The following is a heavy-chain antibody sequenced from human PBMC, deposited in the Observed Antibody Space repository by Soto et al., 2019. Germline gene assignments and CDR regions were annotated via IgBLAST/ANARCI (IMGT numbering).Heavy chain of an antibody. CDR2: ISSSSSTI. CDR1: GFTFSSYS. V-gene: IGHV3-48*02. CDR3: ASGKDYAEGGY. J-gene: IGHJ4*02. Sequence: EVPLVESGGGLVQPGGSLRLSCAASGFTFSSYSMNWVRQAPGKGLEWVSYISSSSSTIYYADSVKGRFTISRDNAKNSLYLQMNILRNEDTAVYYCASGKDYAEGGYWGQGTLVTVSS. D-gene: IGHD4-17*01.